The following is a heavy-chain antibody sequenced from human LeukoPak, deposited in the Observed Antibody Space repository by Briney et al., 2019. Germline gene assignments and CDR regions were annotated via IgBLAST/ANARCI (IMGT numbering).Heavy chain of an antibody. D-gene: IGHD6-19*01. Sequence: GGSLRLSCAASGFTFSSYSMNWVRQAPGKGLEWVSSISSSSSYIYYADSVKGRFPISRDNAKNSLYLQMNSLRAEDTAVYYCAKEYVAGTNYYYGMDVWGQGTTVTVSS. CDR3: AKEYVAGTNYYYGMDV. CDR1: GFTFSSYS. CDR2: ISSSSSYI. V-gene: IGHV3-21*01. J-gene: IGHJ6*02.